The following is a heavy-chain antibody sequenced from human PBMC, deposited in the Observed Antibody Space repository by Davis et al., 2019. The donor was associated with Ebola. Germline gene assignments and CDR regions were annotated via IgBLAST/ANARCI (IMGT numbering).Heavy chain of an antibody. CDR2: INSDGRTT. D-gene: IGHD7-27*01. CDR3: ARDLGMGRRVDAFDI. CDR1: EFTFSSYW. Sequence: PGGSLRLSCAASEFTFSSYWMHWVRQAPGKGLVWVSRINSDGRTTGYADSVKGRFTISRDNAKNTLYLQMNILRAEDTAVYYCARDLGMGRRVDAFDIWGQGTMVTVSS. J-gene: IGHJ3*02. V-gene: IGHV3-74*01.